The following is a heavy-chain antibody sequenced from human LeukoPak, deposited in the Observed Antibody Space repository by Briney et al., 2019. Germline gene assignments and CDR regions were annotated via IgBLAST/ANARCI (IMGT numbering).Heavy chain of an antibody. V-gene: IGHV3-21*04. J-gene: IGHJ4*02. CDR1: GFTFSTYT. CDR2: ISSSSYFI. D-gene: IGHD5-18*01. Sequence: GGSLRLSCAASGFTFSTYTMNWVRQAPGKGLEWVSSISSSSYFIYCADSVRGRFTISRDNAKNSLYLQMNSLRAEDTAVYYCARGRALGYSYGFNDFDYWGQGTLVTVSS. CDR3: ARGRALGYSYGFNDFDY.